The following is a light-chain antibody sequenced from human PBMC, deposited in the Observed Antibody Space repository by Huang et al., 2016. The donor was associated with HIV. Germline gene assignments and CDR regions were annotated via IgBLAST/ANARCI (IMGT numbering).Light chain of an antibody. CDR2: GAT. CDR1: QSVSST. V-gene: IGKV3-15*01. Sequence: EIVMTQSPATLSVSPGERATLSCRAGQSVSSTLAWYQQKPGQAPRLLIYGATTRATGIPARFSGTGSGTEFTLTISSLQSEDFAVYYCQQYNNWPRTFGQGTKVDIK. CDR3: QQYNNWPRT. J-gene: IGKJ1*01.